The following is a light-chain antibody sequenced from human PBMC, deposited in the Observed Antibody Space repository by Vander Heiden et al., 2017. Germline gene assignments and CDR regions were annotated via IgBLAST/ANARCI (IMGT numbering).Light chain of an antibody. Sequence: QSALTLPASVSGSPGHSNLIFRTSNSSACWRHHLVSWYQHHPGTTPMLIIYEDTKRPSGVSHRFSGSRSGKTASLTIAAPQADDEAHYYCCSCVYSRVVFGGGTKLTVL. V-gene: IGLV2-23*01. CDR3: CSCVYSRVV. CDR2: EDT. CDR1: SSACWRHHL. J-gene: IGLJ2*01.